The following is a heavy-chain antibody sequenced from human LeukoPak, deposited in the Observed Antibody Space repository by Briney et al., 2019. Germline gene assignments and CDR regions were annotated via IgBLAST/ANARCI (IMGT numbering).Heavy chain of an antibody. Sequence: PSETLSLTCTVSGGSISSYYWSWIRQPPGKGLEWIGYIYYSGSTNYNPSLKSRVTISVDTSKNQFSLKLSSVTAADTAVYYCARDRGAYGSGSYYIPRYFDYWGQGTLVTVSS. CDR2: IYYSGST. D-gene: IGHD3-10*01. J-gene: IGHJ4*02. CDR3: ARDRGAYGSGSYYIPRYFDY. V-gene: IGHV4-59*01. CDR1: GGSISSYY.